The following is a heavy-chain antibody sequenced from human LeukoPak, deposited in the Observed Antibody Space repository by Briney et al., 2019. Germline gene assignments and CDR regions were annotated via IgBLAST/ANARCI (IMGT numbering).Heavy chain of an antibody. Sequence: SETLSLTCAVYGGSFSGYYWSWIRQPPGKGLEWIGEINHSGSTNYNPSLKSRVTISVDTSKNQFSLKLSSVTAADTAVYYCARRRLLWFGESYTFDYWGQRTLVIVSS. J-gene: IGHJ4*02. D-gene: IGHD3-10*01. CDR1: GGSFSGYY. CDR3: ARRRLLWFGESYTFDY. CDR2: INHSGST. V-gene: IGHV4-34*01.